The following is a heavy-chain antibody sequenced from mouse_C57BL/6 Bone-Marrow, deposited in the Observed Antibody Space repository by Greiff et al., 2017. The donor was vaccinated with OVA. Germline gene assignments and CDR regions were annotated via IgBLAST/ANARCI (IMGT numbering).Heavy chain of an antibody. Sequence: EVKVEESGGGLVQPGGSLKLSCAASGFTFSDYYMYWVRQTPEKRLEWVAYISTGGGSTYYPDTVKGRFTISRDNAKNTLYLQMSRLKSEDTAMYYCARGPTTVVAPGAMDYWGQGTSVTVSS. J-gene: IGHJ4*01. CDR2: ISTGGGST. D-gene: IGHD1-1*01. CDR1: GFTFSDYY. CDR3: ARGPTTVVAPGAMDY. V-gene: IGHV5-12*01.